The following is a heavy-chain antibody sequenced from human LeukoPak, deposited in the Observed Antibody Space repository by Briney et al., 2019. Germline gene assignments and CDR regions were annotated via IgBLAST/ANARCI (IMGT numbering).Heavy chain of an antibody. CDR2: MNPNSGNT. Sequence: GASVKVSCKASGYTFTSYDINWVRQATGQGLEWMGWMNPNSGNTGPAQRFQGRITMTRDTSISTAYMELSSLRSEDTAVYYCARGPLVRLPSSFDPWGQGTLVTVSS. CDR3: ARGPLVRLPSSFDP. J-gene: IGHJ5*02. V-gene: IGHV1-8*01. CDR1: GYTFTSYD. D-gene: IGHD3-16*02.